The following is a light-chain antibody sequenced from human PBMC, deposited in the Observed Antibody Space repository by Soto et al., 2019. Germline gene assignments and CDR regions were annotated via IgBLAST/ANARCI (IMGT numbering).Light chain of an antibody. CDR1: QTISSW. Sequence: DIQMTQSPSTLSGSVGDRVTITCRASQTISSWLAWYQQKPGKAPKLLIYKASTLKSGVPSRFSGSGSGTEFTLTISILKTDDFAIYYCQHYNSYSEAFGQGTKVELK. CDR3: QHYNSYSEA. CDR2: KAS. V-gene: IGKV1-5*03. J-gene: IGKJ1*01.